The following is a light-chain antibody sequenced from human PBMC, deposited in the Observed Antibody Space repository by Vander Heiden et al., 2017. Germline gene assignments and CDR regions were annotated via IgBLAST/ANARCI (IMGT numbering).Light chain of an antibody. J-gene: IGLJ3*02. Sequence: QSALTQPAYVSGSPGQSLTISCTGTSSDVGAFNHVSWYQQHHGTTPKLIISEVGFPPSGCSNRFSGSKSGNTAAPTISGLQAEDEADYSCNSYTTSKSWVFGGGTKLTVL. CDR3: NSYTTSKSWV. CDR2: EVG. V-gene: IGLV2-14*01. CDR1: SSDVGAFNH.